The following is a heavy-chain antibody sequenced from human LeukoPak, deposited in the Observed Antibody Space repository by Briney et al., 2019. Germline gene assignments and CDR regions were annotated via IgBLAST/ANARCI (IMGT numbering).Heavy chain of an antibody. D-gene: IGHD3-16*01. CDR2: ISSSSSTI. CDR3: MSYAGRSDDY. V-gene: IGHV3-48*04. J-gene: IGHJ4*02. Sequence: GGSLRLSCAAPGFTFSSYSMNWVRQAPGKGLEWVSYISSSSSTIYYADSVKGRFTISRDNAKNSLHLQMNSLRAEDTAVYYCMSYAGRSDDYWGQGTLVTVSS. CDR1: GFTFSSYS.